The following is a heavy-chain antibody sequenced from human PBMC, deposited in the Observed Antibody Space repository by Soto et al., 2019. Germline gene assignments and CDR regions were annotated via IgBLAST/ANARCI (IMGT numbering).Heavy chain of an antibody. CDR3: ARDDLAYCGGDCYSDFDY. Sequence: GGSLRLSCAASGFIFSNFGMHWVRQAPGKGLEWVAVIWYDGSNEYYADSVKGRFTISKDNSKNTLYLQMNSLRAEDTAVYYCARDDLAYCGGDCYSDFDYWGQGTLVTVSS. V-gene: IGHV3-33*01. D-gene: IGHD2-21*02. CDR1: GFIFSNFG. CDR2: IWYDGSNE. J-gene: IGHJ4*02.